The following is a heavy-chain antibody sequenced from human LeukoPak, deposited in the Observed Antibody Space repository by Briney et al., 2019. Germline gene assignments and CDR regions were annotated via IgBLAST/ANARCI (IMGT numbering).Heavy chain of an antibody. D-gene: IGHD2-2*01. CDR3: ARGVLTLVVLAAMGY. V-gene: IGHV1-69*13. J-gene: IGHJ4*02. CDR2: IIPIFGTA. Sequence: GASVKVSCKASGGTFSSYAISWVRQAPGQGLEWMGGIIPIFGTANYAQKFQGRVTITADESTSTAYMELSSLRSEDTAVYYCARGVLTLVVLAAMGYWSQGTLVTVSS. CDR1: GGTFSSYA.